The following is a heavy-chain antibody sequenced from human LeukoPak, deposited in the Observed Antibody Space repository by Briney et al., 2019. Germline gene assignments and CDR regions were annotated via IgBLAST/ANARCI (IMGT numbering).Heavy chain of an antibody. CDR3: AKDLLRYCSGGSCYSGFDY. CDR1: GFTFSSYA. J-gene: IGHJ4*02. D-gene: IGHD2-15*01. Sequence: GGSLRLSCAASGFTFSSYAMSWVRQAPGKGLEWVSAISGSGGSTYYADSVKGRFTISRDNAKNSLYLQMNSLRAEDTALYYCAKDLLRYCSGGSCYSGFDYWGQGTLVTVSS. V-gene: IGHV3-23*01. CDR2: ISGSGGST.